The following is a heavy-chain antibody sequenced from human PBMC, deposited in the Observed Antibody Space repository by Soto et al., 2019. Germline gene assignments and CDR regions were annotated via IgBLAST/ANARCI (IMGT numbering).Heavy chain of an antibody. D-gene: IGHD3-22*01. CDR3: ARGGYYDTSGYYSTSYYFDY. Sequence: PGGSLRLSCAASGFTFSSYDMHWVRQPTEKGLEWVSAIGTAGDTYYPGSVKGRFTISRENAKNSLYLQMNSLRAEDTSVYHCARGGYYDTSGYYSTSYYFDYWGQGTLVTVSS. J-gene: IGHJ4*02. V-gene: IGHV3-13*04. CDR2: IGTAGDT. CDR1: GFTFSSYD.